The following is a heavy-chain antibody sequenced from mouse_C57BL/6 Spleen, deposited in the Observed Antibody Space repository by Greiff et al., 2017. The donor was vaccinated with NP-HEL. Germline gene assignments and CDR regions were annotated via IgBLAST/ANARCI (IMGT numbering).Heavy chain of an antibody. Sequence: QVQLQQPGAELVKPGASVKLSCKASGYTFTSYWMHWVKQRPGRGLEWIGRIDPNSGGTKYNEKVKSKATLTVDKPSSTAYMQLSSLTSEDSAVYYCARCYSNGDYYAMDYWGQGTSVTVSS. CDR3: ARCYSNGDYYAMDY. V-gene: IGHV1-72*01. CDR2: IDPNSGGT. CDR1: GYTFTSYW. J-gene: IGHJ4*01. D-gene: IGHD2-5*01.